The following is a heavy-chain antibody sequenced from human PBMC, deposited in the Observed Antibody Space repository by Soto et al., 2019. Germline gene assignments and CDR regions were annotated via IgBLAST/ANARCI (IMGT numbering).Heavy chain of an antibody. CDR1: GFNFITYS. V-gene: IGHV3-21*01. Sequence: EVQLVESGGGLVKPGGSLRLSCAASGFNFITYSMSWVRQAPGKGLEWVASISSSAIYIDYADSVKGRFTISRDNAKKSLFLQMNSLRAEETATYYCVRDGLVCYDTEALYFDSWGQGTLVTVSS. CDR3: VRDGLVCYDTEALYFDS. CDR2: ISSSAIYI. D-gene: IGHD3-22*01. J-gene: IGHJ4*02.